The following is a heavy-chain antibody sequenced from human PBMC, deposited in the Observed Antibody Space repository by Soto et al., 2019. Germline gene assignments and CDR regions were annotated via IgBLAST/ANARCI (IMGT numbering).Heavy chain of an antibody. D-gene: IGHD2-2*01. CDR2: ISSSGSTI. V-gene: IGHV3-11*01. Sequence: SLRLSCAASGFTVSDYYMSCIRQAPGKGLEWVSYISSSGSTIYYADSVKGRFTISRDNAKNSLYLQMNSLRAEDTAVYYCASGRYCSSTSCYEDYWGQGTLVTVSS. CDR1: GFTVSDYY. J-gene: IGHJ4*02. CDR3: ASGRYCSSTSCYEDY.